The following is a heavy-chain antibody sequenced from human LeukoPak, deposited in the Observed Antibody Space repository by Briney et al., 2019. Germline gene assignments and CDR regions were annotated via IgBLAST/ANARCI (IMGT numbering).Heavy chain of an antibody. D-gene: IGHD3-9*01. CDR1: GFPFSSHV. CDR3: ARDNDWALDF. CDR2: INHNGEAI. Sequence: GGSLRLSCAASGFPFSSHVLSWVRQAPGKGLEWIAYINHNGEAIYYPDFVKGRFIISRDNAKNSLFLQMNDLRDEDTAVYYCARDNDWALDFWGQGTRVTVSS. V-gene: IGHV3-48*02. J-gene: IGHJ4*02.